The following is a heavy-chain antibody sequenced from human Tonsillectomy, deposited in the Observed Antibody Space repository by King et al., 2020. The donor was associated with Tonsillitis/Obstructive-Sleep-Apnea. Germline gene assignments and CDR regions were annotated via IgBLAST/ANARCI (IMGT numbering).Heavy chain of an antibody. V-gene: IGHV4-61*01. Sequence: VQLQESGPGLVKPSETLSLTCTVSVGSVNSASYYWSWIRQPPGKGLECIGYIFYSGSTHYNPSLKGRVPMSVDASKNQFSLNLSSVTAADTAVYYCARFLPYDGSAYRRWFDPWGQGTLVTVSS. J-gene: IGHJ5*02. CDR3: ARFLPYDGSAYRRWFDP. CDR2: IFYSGST. D-gene: IGHD3-22*01. CDR1: VGSVNSASYY.